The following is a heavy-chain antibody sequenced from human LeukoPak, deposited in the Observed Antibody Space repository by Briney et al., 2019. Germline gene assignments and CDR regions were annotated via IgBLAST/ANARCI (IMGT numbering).Heavy chain of an antibody. Sequence: PSETLSLTCTVSGGSISSYYWSWIRQPPGKGLEWIGYIYTSRSTNYNPSLKSRVTISVDTSKNQFSLKLSSVTAADTALYYCARHRLALTGYYHLDYWGQGTLVTVSS. CDR3: ARHRLALTGYYHLDY. CDR2: IYTSRST. V-gene: IGHV4-4*09. J-gene: IGHJ4*02. D-gene: IGHD3-9*01. CDR1: GGSISSYY.